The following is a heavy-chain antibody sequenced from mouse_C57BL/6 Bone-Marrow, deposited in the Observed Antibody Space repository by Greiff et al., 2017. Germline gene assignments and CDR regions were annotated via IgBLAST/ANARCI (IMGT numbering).Heavy chain of an antibody. Sequence: VQLQQSGPGLVQPSQSLSITCTVSGFSLTSYGVHWVRQSPGKGLEWLGVIWSGGSTDYNAAFISRLSISKDNSKSQVFFKMNSLQADDTAIYYCARMVVPYYFDYWGQGTTLTVSS. V-gene: IGHV2-2*01. J-gene: IGHJ2*01. CDR3: ARMVVPYYFDY. D-gene: IGHD1-1*01. CDR1: GFSLTSYG. CDR2: IWSGGST.